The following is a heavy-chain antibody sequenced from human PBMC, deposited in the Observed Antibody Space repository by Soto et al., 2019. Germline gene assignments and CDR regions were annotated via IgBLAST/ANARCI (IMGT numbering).Heavy chain of an antibody. D-gene: IGHD1-26*01. J-gene: IGHJ4*02. CDR1: GGSFSGYY. CDR2: INHSGST. CDR3: ARGFHWEPTIDY. V-gene: IGHV4-34*01. Sequence: QVQLQQWGAGLLKPSETLSLTCAVYGGSFSGYYWSWIRQPPGKGLEWIGEINHSGSTNYNPSLKSRVTISVDTSKNQFSLKLSSVTAADTAVYYCARGFHWEPTIDYWGQGTLVTVSS.